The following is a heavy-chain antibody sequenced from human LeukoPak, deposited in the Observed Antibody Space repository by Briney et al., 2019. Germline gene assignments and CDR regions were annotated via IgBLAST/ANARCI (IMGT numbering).Heavy chain of an antibody. D-gene: IGHD3-10*01. CDR2: ISRTGNTI. CDR1: GFIFNDYY. J-gene: IGHJ6*02. V-gene: IGHV3-11*04. Sequence: GGSLRLSCAASGFIFNDYYMSWIRQAPGKGLEWLSYISRTGNTIYYRDSVKGRFTISRDNANNLLHLQMDNLRAEDTAVYYCAYYGSGSLPTLDVWGQGTTVTVSS. CDR3: AYYGSGSLPTLDV.